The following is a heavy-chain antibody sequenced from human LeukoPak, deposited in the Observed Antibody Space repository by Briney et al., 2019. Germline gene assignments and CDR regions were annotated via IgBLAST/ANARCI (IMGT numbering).Heavy chain of an antibody. Sequence: GGSLRLSCAASGFTFSTYAMSWVRQAPGKGLEWVSLIHNDAVGTYYAGSVKGRFTISRDNSKNTLYLQMNSLRAEDTALYYCARDLVARLYGMDVWGQGTTVTVSS. CDR1: GFTFSTYA. J-gene: IGHJ6*02. CDR2: IHNDAVGT. D-gene: IGHD2-8*02. V-gene: IGHV3-23*01. CDR3: ARDLVARLYGMDV.